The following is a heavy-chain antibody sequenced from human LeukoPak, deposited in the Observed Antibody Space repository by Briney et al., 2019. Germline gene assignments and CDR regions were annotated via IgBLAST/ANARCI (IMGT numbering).Heavy chain of an antibody. CDR3: AKRAPYDSSGYYGYFQH. D-gene: IGHD3-22*01. CDR1: GFTFSSYG. J-gene: IGHJ1*01. Sequence: PGGSLRLSCAASGFTFSSYGMHWVRQAPGKGLEWVAFIRYDGSNKYYADSVKGRFTISRDNSKNTLYLQMNSLRAEDTAVYYCAKRAPYDSSGYYGYFQHWGQGTLVTVSS. CDR2: IRYDGSNK. V-gene: IGHV3-30*02.